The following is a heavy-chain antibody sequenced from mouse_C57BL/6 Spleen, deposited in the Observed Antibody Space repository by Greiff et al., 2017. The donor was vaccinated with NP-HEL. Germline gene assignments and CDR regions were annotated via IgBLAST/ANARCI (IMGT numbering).Heavy chain of an antibody. CDR2: IDPETGGT. D-gene: IGHD1-1*01. CDR3: TRSHYGSRYFDY. J-gene: IGHJ2*01. V-gene: IGHV1-15*01. CDR1: GYTFTDYE. Sequence: QVQLQQSGAELVRPGASVTLSCKASGYTFTDYEMHWVKQTPVHGLEWIGAIDPETGGTAYNQKFKGKAILTADKSSSTAYMELRSLTSEDSAVYYCTRSHYGSRYFDYWGQGTTLTVSS.